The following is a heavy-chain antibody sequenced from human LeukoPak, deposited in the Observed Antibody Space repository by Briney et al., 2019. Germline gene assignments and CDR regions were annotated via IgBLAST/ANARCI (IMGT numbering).Heavy chain of an antibody. V-gene: IGHV1-2*06. J-gene: IGHJ4*02. D-gene: IGHD7-27*01. CDR1: GYTFIDCF. Sequence: ASVKVSCKTSGYTFIDCFIHWVRQAPGQGLEWMGRINTNSGGTEYEQKFQGRVTTTRDTSISTAYMELIRLISDDTAVYYCARDLSSTPNWEFDYWGQGTLVTVSS. CDR3: ARDLSSTPNWEFDY. CDR2: INTNSGGT.